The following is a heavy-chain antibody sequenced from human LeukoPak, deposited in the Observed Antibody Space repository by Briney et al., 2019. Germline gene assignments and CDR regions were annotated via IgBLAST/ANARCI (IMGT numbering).Heavy chain of an antibody. CDR2: ISSSGSTI. CDR1: GFTFSSYA. D-gene: IGHD3-10*02. CDR3: AELGITMIGGV. J-gene: IGHJ6*04. V-gene: IGHV3-48*03. Sequence: GGSLRLSCAASGFTFSSYAVHWVRQAPGKGLEWVSYISSSGSTIYYADSVKGRFTISRDNAKNSLYLQMNSLRAEDTAVYYCAELGITMIGGVWGKGTTVTISS.